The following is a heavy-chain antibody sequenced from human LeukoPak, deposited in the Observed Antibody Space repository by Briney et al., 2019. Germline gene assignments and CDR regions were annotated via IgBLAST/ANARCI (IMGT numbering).Heavy chain of an antibody. CDR1: GGSISSYY. D-gene: IGHD2-15*01. V-gene: IGHV4-59*08. Sequence: SETLSLTCTVSGGSISSYYWSWIRQPPGKGLEWIGYMYYSGSTNYNPSLKSRVTISIDTSKNQISLKLSSVTAADTAVYYCARHRGGFDLWGQGTMVTVSS. CDR3: ARHRGGFDL. CDR2: MYYSGST. J-gene: IGHJ3*01.